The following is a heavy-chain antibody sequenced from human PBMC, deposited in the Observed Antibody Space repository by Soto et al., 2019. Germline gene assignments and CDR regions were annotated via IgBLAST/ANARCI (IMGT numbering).Heavy chain of an antibody. CDR3: ARAMGTDGWSNHPFDI. Sequence: PGGSLRLSCAASGFTFSSYCMHWVRQAPSKGLEWVATIKHDGSEQYYVDSVKGRFIVSRDNAKNSLFLQMNGLRVEDTAVYLCARAMGTDGWSNHPFDIWGQGTMVTVSS. J-gene: IGHJ3*02. V-gene: IGHV3-7*04. CDR2: IKHDGSEQ. CDR1: GFTFSSYC. D-gene: IGHD6-19*01.